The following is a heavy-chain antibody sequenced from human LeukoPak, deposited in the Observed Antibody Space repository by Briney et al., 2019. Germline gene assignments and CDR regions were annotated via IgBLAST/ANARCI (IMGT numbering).Heavy chain of an antibody. CDR1: GFTFSSNW. CDR2: INSDGSST. J-gene: IGHJ4*02. V-gene: IGHV3-74*01. Sequence: GGSLRLSCAASGFTFSSNWMHWVRQAPGKGLVWVSQINSDGSSTNYADSVKGRFTISRDNAKNTLYLQMNSLRAEDTAVYYCAKDNRDYYIDYWGQGTLVTVSS. D-gene: IGHD3-10*01. CDR3: AKDNRDYYIDY.